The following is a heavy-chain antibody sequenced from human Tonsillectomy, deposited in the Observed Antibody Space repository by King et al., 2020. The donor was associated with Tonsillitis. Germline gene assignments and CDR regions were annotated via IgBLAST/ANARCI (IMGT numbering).Heavy chain of an antibody. CDR1: GFTFSSYG. CDR3: AKDGGGYDIWTGSLGYYYYYGMDV. CDR2: ISYDGSNK. V-gene: IGHV3-30*18. Sequence: VQLVESGGGVVQPGRSLRLSCAASGFTFSSYGMHWVRQAPGKGLEWVAVISYDGSNKYYVDSVKGRFTISRDNSKNTLYLQMSSLRAEDTAVYYCAKDGGGYDIWTGSLGYYYYYGMDVWGQGTTVTVSS. D-gene: IGHD3-9*01. J-gene: IGHJ6*02.